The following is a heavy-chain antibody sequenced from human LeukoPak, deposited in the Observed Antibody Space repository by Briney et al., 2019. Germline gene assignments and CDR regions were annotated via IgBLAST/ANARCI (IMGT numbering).Heavy chain of an antibody. Sequence: GGSLRLSCAASGITFSNAWMTWVRHAPRKGLEWVCRIYRSSNGETTNYGAPVKGRFTMSTEDSKNTIYLQMNSLKTEDTAVYYCTTYSSGSCPFWGQGTLVTVSS. J-gene: IGHJ4*02. CDR1: GITFSNAW. D-gene: IGHD6-19*01. V-gene: IGHV3-15*01. CDR2: IYRSSNGETT. CDR3: TTYSSGSCPF.